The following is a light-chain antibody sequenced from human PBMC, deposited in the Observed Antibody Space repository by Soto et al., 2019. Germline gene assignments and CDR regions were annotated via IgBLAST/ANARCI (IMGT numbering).Light chain of an antibody. CDR2: EVS. Sequence: QSVLAQPASVSGSPGQSITISCTGTSSDVGAYDFVSWYQQHPDQAPKLMIYEVSTRPSGVSYRFSGSKSVNTATLTISGLQAEDEADYYCSSYTTSSTRVFGTGTKLTVL. CDR3: SSYTTSSTRV. CDR1: SSDVGAYDF. J-gene: IGLJ1*01. V-gene: IGLV2-14*03.